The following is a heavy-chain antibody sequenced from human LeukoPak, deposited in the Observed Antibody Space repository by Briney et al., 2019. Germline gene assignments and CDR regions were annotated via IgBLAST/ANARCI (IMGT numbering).Heavy chain of an antibody. Sequence: ASVKVSCKALGYSFTSYGISWVRQAPGQGLDWMGWISTYNGNTFYAQKFQGRATMTIDTSTSTAYMELRSLRSDDTAVYYCAKELYSSSWYVRGAFDYWGQGTLVTVSS. CDR3: AKELYSSSWYVRGAFDY. V-gene: IGHV1-18*01. J-gene: IGHJ4*02. D-gene: IGHD6-13*01. CDR2: ISTYNGNT. CDR1: GYSFTSYG.